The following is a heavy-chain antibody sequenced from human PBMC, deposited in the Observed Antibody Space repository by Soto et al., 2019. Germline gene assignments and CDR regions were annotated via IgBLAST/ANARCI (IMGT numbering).Heavy chain of an antibody. J-gene: IGHJ6*02. Sequence: PSETLSLTCAVYGGSFSSYYWSWIRQPPGKGLEWIGEINHSGSTNYNPSLKSRVTISVDTSKNQFSLKLSSVTAADTAVYYCARERTVRGVIRYGMDVWGQGTTVTVSS. CDR3: ARERTVRGVIRYGMDV. D-gene: IGHD3-10*01. CDR2: INHSGST. CDR1: GGSFSSYY. V-gene: IGHV4-34*01.